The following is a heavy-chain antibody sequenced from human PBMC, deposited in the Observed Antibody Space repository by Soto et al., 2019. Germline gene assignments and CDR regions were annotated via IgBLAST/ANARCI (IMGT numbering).Heavy chain of an antibody. CDR3: ARGGATAAVRWFAP. V-gene: IGHV4-59*01. CDR1: GGSISSYY. CDR2: IYYSGTT. Sequence: QVQLQESGPGLVKPSETLSLTCTVSGGSISSYYWNWIRQPPGKGLEWIGYIYYSGTTNYNPSLKSRVTISVDASKNQFSLRLSSVTAADTAVYYCARGGATAAVRWFAPWGQGTMVTVSS. J-gene: IGHJ5*02. D-gene: IGHD1-1*01.